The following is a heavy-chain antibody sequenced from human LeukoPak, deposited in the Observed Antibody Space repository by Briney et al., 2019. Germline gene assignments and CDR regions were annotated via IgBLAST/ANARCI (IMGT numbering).Heavy chain of an antibody. CDR2: IYYSGST. CDR1: GGSISSSSYY. D-gene: IGHD1-26*01. J-gene: IGHJ4*02. Sequence: SETLSLTCTVSGGSISSSSYYWGWIRQPPGKGLEWIGSIYYSGSTYYNPSLKSRVTISVDTSKNQFSLKLSSVTAADTAVYYCARQAGASHYWGQGTLVTVSS. CDR3: ARQAGASHY. V-gene: IGHV4-39*01.